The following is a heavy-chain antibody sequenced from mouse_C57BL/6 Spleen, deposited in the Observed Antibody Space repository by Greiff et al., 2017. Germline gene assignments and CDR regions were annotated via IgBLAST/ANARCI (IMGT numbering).Heavy chain of an antibody. J-gene: IGHJ3*01. CDR2: ISSGGSYT. Sequence: EVMLVESGGDLVKPGGSLKLSCAASGFTFSSYGMSWVRQTPDKRLEWVATISSGGSYTYYPDSVKGRFTISRDNAKNTLYLNRSSLKSEDTAMYYCASLTSYWGQGTLVTVSA. CDR1: GFTFSSYG. V-gene: IGHV5-6*01. CDR3: ASLTSY. D-gene: IGHD4-1*01.